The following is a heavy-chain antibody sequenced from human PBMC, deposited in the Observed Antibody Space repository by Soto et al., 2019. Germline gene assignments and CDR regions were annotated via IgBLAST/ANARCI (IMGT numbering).Heavy chain of an antibody. Sequence: GESLKISCKGSGYSFTSYWIGWVRQMPGKGLEWMGIIYPGDSDTRYSPSFQGQVTISADKSISTAYLQWSSLKASDTAMYYCARDYYGSGSYYIPYYYYGMDVWGQGTTVTVSS. D-gene: IGHD3-10*01. CDR2: IYPGDSDT. CDR3: ARDYYGSGSYYIPYYYYGMDV. CDR1: GYSFTSYW. V-gene: IGHV5-51*01. J-gene: IGHJ6*02.